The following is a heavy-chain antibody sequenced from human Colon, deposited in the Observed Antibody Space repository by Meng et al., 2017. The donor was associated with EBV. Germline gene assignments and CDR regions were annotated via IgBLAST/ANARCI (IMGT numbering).Heavy chain of an antibody. Sequence: VGPQVAGPGPVKPSQTLSLTLTVSGGPLHSGDYYWSWIRQPPGKGLEWIGYIYYTGSTYYNPSLKSRVTISMDTSKNQFSLRLSSVTAADTAVYYCARNYYFDYWGQGTLVTVSS. J-gene: IGHJ4*02. CDR3: ARNYYFDY. CDR2: IYYTGST. V-gene: IGHV4-30-4*01. CDR1: GGPLHSGDYY.